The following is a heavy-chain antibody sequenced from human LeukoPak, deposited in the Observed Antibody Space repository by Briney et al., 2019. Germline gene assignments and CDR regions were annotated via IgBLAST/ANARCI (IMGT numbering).Heavy chain of an antibody. Sequence: PGGSLRLSCAASGFTFSGSAMHWVRQASGKGLEWVGRIRSKANSYATAYAASVKGRFTISRDDSKNTAYLQMNSLKTEDTAVYYCTTWYYYDSSGYYRWGQGTLVTVSS. V-gene: IGHV3-73*01. CDR3: TTWYYYDSSGYYR. CDR1: GFTFSGSA. J-gene: IGHJ5*02. CDR2: IRSKANSYAT. D-gene: IGHD3-22*01.